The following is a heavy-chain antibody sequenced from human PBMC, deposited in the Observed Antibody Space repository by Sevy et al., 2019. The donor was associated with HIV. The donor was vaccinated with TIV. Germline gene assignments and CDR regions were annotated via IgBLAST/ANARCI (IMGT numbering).Heavy chain of an antibody. CDR3: AGDRWIYYDSSGYDNWFDP. CDR2: ISANNGKT. CDR1: GYTFTSYG. D-gene: IGHD3-22*01. J-gene: IGHJ5*02. V-gene: IGHV1-18*01. Sequence: ASVKVSCKASGYTFTSYGISWVRQAPGQGLEWMGWISANNGKTNYAQKLQGGVTMTTDTSTRTAYMELRGLRSDDKAVYYCAGDRWIYYDSSGYDNWFDPWGQGTLVTVSS.